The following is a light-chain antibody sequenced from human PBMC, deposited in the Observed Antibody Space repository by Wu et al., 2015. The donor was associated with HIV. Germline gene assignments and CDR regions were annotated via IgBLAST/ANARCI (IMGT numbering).Light chain of an antibody. V-gene: IGKV3-20*01. J-gene: IGKJ1*01. CDR2: GAS. Sequence: EIVLTQSPGALSLSPGERATLSCRASQSVSSSYLAWYQQKPGQAPRLLIYGASSRATGIPDRFSGSGSGTDFTLTISRLEPEDFAVYYCQQYGRSTGDFGQGTKVEIK. CDR1: QSVSSSY. CDR3: QQYGRSTGD.